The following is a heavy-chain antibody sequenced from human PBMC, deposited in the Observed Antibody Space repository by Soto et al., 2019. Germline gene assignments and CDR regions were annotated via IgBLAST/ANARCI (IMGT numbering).Heavy chain of an antibody. J-gene: IGHJ5*02. V-gene: IGHV4-39*01. CDR1: GGSINSSSYF. CDR3: ARHYSSGSRNWFDP. CDR2: IYYSGST. D-gene: IGHD6-19*01. Sequence: SETLSLTCGVSGGSINSSSYFWGWVRQPPGKGLEWIGSIYYSGSTYYNPSLRSRVNISVDTSKNQFSLKLSSVTAADTAVFYCARHYSSGSRNWFDPWGQGTLVTVSS.